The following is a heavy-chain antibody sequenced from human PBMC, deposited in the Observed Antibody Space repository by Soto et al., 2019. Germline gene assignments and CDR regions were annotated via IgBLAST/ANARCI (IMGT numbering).Heavy chain of an antibody. CDR2: INHSGST. J-gene: IGHJ6*02. CDR3: ARGFYDILTGYGAGASMDV. D-gene: IGHD3-9*01. V-gene: IGHV4-34*01. CDR1: GGSFSGHY. Sequence: SETLSLTCAVYGGSFSGHYWSWIRQPPGKGLEWIGEINHSGSTNYNPSLKSRVTISVDTSKNQFSLKLSSVTAADTAVYYCARGFYDILTGYGAGASMDVWGQGTTVTVS.